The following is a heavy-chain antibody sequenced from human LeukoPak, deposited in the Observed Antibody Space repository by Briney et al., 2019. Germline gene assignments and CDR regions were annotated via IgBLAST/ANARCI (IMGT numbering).Heavy chain of an antibody. CDR1: GFTFSSYA. J-gene: IGHJ4*02. V-gene: IGHV3-23*01. Sequence: GGSLRLSCAASGFTFSSYAMSWVRQAPGKGLEWVSAISGSGGSTYYADSVKGRFTISRDSSKNTLYLQMNSLRAEDAAIYYCARDSGYDNGDFDYWGQGTLVTVSS. D-gene: IGHD5-12*01. CDR2: ISGSGGST. CDR3: ARDSGYDNGDFDY.